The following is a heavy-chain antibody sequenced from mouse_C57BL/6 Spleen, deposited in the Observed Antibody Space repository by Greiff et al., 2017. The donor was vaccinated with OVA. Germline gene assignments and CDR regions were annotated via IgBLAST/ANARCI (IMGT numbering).Heavy chain of an antibody. V-gene: IGHV1-26*01. CDR2: INPNNGGT. CDR1: GYTFTDYY. J-gene: IGHJ2*01. Sequence: EVQLQQSGPELVKPGASVKISCKASGYTFTDYYMNWVKQSHGKSLEWIGDINPNNGGTSYNQKFKGKATLTVDKSSSTAYMELRSLTSEDSAVYYCAKEGLPYLYYFDYWGQGTTLTVSS. D-gene: IGHD2-4*01. CDR3: AKEGLPYLYYFDY.